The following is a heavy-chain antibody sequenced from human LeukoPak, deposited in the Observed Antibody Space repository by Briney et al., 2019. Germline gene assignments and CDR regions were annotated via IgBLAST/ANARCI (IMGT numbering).Heavy chain of an antibody. D-gene: IGHD3-3*01. CDR1: GASISNYF. Sequence: SETLSLTCTVSGASISNYFWTWIRQPAGKGLEWIGRIYTSGSTNYNPSLKSRVTISVDTSKNQFSLKLSSVTAADTGVYYCARAAGITIFVYYYYYMDVWGKGTTVTVSS. CDR3: ARAAGITIFVYYYYYMDV. CDR2: IYTSGST. J-gene: IGHJ6*03. V-gene: IGHV4-4*07.